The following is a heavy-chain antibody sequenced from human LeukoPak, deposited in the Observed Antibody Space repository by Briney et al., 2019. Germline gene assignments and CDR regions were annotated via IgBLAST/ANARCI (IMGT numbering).Heavy chain of an antibody. J-gene: IGHJ5*02. Sequence: ASVKVSCKASGGTFSSYAISWVRQAPGQGLEWMGWIDPNSGGTNYAQKCQGRVTMTRDTSISTAYMELSKLTSADTAVYRCATPSSSSWYGFDPWGQGTLVTVSS. D-gene: IGHD6-13*01. V-gene: IGHV1-2*02. CDR2: IDPNSGGT. CDR1: GGTFSSYA. CDR3: ATPSSSSWYGFDP.